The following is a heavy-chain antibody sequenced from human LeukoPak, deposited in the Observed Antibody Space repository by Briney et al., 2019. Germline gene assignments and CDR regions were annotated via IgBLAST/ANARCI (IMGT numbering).Heavy chain of an antibody. J-gene: IGHJ5*02. CDR3: ARGNLGYDILTGYSPENWFDP. D-gene: IGHD3-9*01. CDR1: GGTFSSYA. Sequence: SVKVSCKASGGTFSSYAISWVRQAPGQGLEWMGRIIPIFGTANYAQKFQGRVTMTRNTSISTAYMELSSLRSEDTAVYYCARGNLGYDILTGYSPENWFDPWGQGTLVTVSS. CDR2: IIPIFGTA. V-gene: IGHV1-69*05.